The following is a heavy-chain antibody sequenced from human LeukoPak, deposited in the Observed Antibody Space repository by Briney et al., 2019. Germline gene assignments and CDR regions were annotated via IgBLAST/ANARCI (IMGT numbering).Heavy chain of an antibody. CDR1: GYSISSGYY. CDR3: ASHRDGYKRGLFDS. CDR2: IYHSGST. D-gene: IGHD5-24*01. J-gene: IGHJ4*02. Sequence: SETLSLTCTVSGYSISSGYYWGWIRQPPGKGLEWIGSIYHSGSTYYNPSLKSRVTISVDTSKNQFSLKLSSVTAADTAVYYCASHRDGYKRGLFDSWGQGTLATVSS. V-gene: IGHV4-38-2*02.